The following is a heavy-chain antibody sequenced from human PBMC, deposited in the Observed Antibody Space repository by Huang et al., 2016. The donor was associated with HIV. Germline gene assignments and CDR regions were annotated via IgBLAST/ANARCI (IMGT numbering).Heavy chain of an antibody. CDR3: ARDLYSSGWHAFDT. V-gene: IGHV4-30-2*01. J-gene: IGHJ3*02. CDR1: GGSIISSGYS. D-gene: IGHD6-19*01. CDR2: IYHSGTA. Sequence: QLQLQESGSRLVRPSETLSLTCAVSGGSIISSGYSWSWIRQPPGKGLEWIGYIYHSGTASYNPSLKSLVTMAVDTSKDRFSLKLTSVTAADTAVYYCARDLYSSGWHAFDTWGQGTMVTVSS.